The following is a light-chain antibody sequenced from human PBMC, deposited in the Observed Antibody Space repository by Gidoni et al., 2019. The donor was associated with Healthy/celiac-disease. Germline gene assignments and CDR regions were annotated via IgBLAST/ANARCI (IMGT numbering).Light chain of an antibody. Sequence: DIVMTQSPDSLAVSLGERATINCKSSQSVLYSFNNKNCLAWYQQKPGQPPKLLIYWASTRESGVPDRFSGSGSGTDFTLTISSLQAEDVAVYYCQQYYSTPPTFGQGTKVEIK. J-gene: IGKJ1*01. CDR2: WAS. CDR3: QQYYSTPPT. V-gene: IGKV4-1*01. CDR1: QSVLYSFNNKNC.